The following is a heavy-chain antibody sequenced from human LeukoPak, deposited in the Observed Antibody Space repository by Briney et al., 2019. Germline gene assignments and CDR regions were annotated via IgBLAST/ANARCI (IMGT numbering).Heavy chain of an antibody. CDR2: ISSSGNTV. CDR1: GFTFSSYE. Sequence: GGSLRLSCAVSGFTFSSYEMSWVRQAPGKGLEWVSYISSSGNTVYYVDSVKGRFTVSRDNAKNSLYLQMNSLRAEDTAVYYCAKDMGSYSGRDFDYWGQGTLVTVSS. J-gene: IGHJ4*02. V-gene: IGHV3-48*03. CDR3: AKDMGSYSGRDFDY. D-gene: IGHD3-10*01.